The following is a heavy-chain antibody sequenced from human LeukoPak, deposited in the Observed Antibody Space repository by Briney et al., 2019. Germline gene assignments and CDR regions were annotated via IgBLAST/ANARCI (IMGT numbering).Heavy chain of an antibody. CDR2: IYYSGST. V-gene: IGHV4-39*07. D-gene: IGHD3-22*01. J-gene: IGHJ4*02. CDR1: GGSISSSSYY. CDR3: ARAGSRGGYYDY. Sequence: PSETLSLTCTVSGGSISSSSYYWGWIRQPPGKGLEWIGSIYYSGSTNYNPSLKSRVTISVDTSKNQFSLKLSSVTAADTAVYYCARAGSRGGYYDYWGQGTLVTVSS.